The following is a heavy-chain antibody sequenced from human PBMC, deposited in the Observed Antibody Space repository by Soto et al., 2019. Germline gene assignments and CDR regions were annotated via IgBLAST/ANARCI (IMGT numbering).Heavy chain of an antibody. Sequence: VGSLRLSCVASGFTFKTYSMNWVRQAPGKGLVWVSYISSSSSTIYYTDSVKGRFTISRDNAKNSLYLQMNSLRDEDTAVYYCARDSVTTATTRSLDYWGQGTLVTVSS. CDR3: ARDSVTTATTRSLDY. V-gene: IGHV3-48*02. CDR2: ISSSSSTI. CDR1: GFTFKTYS. D-gene: IGHD4-17*01. J-gene: IGHJ4*02.